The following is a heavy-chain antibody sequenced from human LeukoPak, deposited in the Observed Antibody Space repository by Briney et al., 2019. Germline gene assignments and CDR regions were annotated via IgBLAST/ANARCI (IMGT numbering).Heavy chain of an antibody. CDR3: ARDLPLKQLTLDYDPGY. CDR2: ISSSSSYI. J-gene: IGHJ4*02. Sequence: GGSLRLSCAPSGFTFSSYSMNWVRQAPGKGLEWVSSISSSSSYIYYADSVKGRFTISRDNAKNSLYLQMNSLRAEDTAVYYCARDLPLKQLTLDYDPGYWGQGTLVTVSS. D-gene: IGHD3-22*01. V-gene: IGHV3-21*01. CDR1: GFTFSSYS.